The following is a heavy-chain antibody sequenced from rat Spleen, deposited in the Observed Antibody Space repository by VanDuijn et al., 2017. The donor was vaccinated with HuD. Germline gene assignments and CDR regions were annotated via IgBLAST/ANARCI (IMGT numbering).Heavy chain of an antibody. D-gene: IGHD1-1*01. Sequence: EVQLKESGPGLVQPSQTLSLTCTVSGFSLTDYSVHWVRQSPGKGLEWMGVIWTAGTTDYNSALKSRLSISRDTSKSQIFLEMNSLQTEDTAIYFCARVHYYSASSYFDYWGQGVMVTVSS. CDR3: ARVHYYSASSYFDY. CDR1: GFSLTDYS. V-gene: IGHV2S63*01. J-gene: IGHJ2*01. CDR2: IWTAGTT.